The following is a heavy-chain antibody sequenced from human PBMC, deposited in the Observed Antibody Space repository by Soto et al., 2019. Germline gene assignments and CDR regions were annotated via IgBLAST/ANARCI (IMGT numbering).Heavy chain of an antibody. V-gene: IGHV3-30*18. D-gene: IGHD2-2*01. CDR1: GFTFSRFG. CDR3: AKAQTAGGMVVIPAADI. Sequence: QVQLVESGGGVVQPGRSLRLSCAASGFTFSRFGMHWVRQAPGKGLEWVAVISYDGSSYYHADSVKGRFAISRDNSKNTLYLQMNSLRAEDTAVYYCAKAQTAGGMVVIPAADIWGQGTMVSVSS. CDR2: ISYDGSSY. J-gene: IGHJ3*02.